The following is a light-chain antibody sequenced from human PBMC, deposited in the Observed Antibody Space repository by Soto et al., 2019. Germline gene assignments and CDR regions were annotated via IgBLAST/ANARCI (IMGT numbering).Light chain of an antibody. Sequence: EIVLTQSPAPLSLSPGESATLSCRASQSVGSYLAWFQQTPGQAPRLLIYGASNRATGIPDRFSGSGSGTDFILTISRLEPEDFAVYYCQHYGSSWTFGQGTKVDIK. V-gene: IGKV3-20*01. J-gene: IGKJ1*01. CDR3: QHYGSSWT. CDR2: GAS. CDR1: QSVGSY.